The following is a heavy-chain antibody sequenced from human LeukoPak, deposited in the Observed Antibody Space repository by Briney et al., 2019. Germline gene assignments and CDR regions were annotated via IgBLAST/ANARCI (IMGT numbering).Heavy chain of an antibody. Sequence: SETLSLTCAVYGGSFSGYYWSWIRQPPGKGLEWIGEINHSGSTNYNPCLKSRVTISVDTSKNQFSLKLSSVTAADTAVHYCARVAAAGTGFDPWGQGTLVTVSS. D-gene: IGHD6-13*01. V-gene: IGHV4-34*01. CDR1: GGSFSGYY. CDR2: INHSGST. J-gene: IGHJ5*02. CDR3: ARVAAAGTGFDP.